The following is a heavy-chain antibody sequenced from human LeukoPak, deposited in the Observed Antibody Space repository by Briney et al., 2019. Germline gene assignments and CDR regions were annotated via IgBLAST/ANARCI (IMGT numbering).Heavy chain of an antibody. CDR1: GYTFTSYY. Sequence: GAPVKVSCKASGYTFTSYYMHWVRQAPGQGLEWMGIINPSGGSTSYAQKFQGRVTMTRDMSTSTVYMELSSLRSEDTAVYYCAREYSGSYLYNWFDPWGQGTLVTVSS. J-gene: IGHJ5*02. CDR3: AREYSGSYLYNWFDP. V-gene: IGHV1-46*01. D-gene: IGHD1-26*01. CDR2: INPSGGST.